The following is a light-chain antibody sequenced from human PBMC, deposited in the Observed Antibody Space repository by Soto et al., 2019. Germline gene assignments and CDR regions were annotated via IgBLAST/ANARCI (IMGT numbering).Light chain of an antibody. CDR3: QQYNSYSRT. Sequence: DIQMTQSPSTLSGSVGDRVTITCRASQTISSLLAWYQQIPGKAPKLLIYKASSLESGVPSRFSGSGSGTEFTLTISSLQPDDFATYYCQQYNSYSRTFGQGTKVDTK. J-gene: IGKJ1*01. V-gene: IGKV1-5*03. CDR1: QTISSL. CDR2: KAS.